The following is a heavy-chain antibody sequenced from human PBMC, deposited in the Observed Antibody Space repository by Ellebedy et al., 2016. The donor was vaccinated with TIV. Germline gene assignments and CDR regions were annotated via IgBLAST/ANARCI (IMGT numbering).Heavy chain of an antibody. CDR3: ASPSGGARVRRGAFDI. CDR2: IKQDGSEK. Sequence: PGGSLRLSCAASGFTFSSYWMSWVRQAPGKGLEWMANIKQDGSEKYYVDSVKGRFTISRDNAKNSLYLQMNSLRAEDTAVYYCASPSGGARVRRGAFDIWGQGTMVTVSS. V-gene: IGHV3-7*01. CDR1: GFTFSSYW. J-gene: IGHJ3*02. D-gene: IGHD3-10*01.